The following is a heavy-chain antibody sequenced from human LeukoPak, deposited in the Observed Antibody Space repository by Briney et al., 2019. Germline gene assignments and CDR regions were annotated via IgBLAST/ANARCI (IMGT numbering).Heavy chain of an antibody. CDR1: GFTFSSYS. J-gene: IGHJ4*02. Sequence: GGSLRLSCAASGFTFSSYSMNWVRQAPGKGLEWVSAISGSGGSTYYADSVKGRFTISRDNSKNTLYLQMNSLRAEDTAMYYCARSIIRGVLPYWGQGTLVTVSS. CDR3: ARSIIRGVLPY. V-gene: IGHV3-23*01. D-gene: IGHD3-10*01. CDR2: ISGSGGST.